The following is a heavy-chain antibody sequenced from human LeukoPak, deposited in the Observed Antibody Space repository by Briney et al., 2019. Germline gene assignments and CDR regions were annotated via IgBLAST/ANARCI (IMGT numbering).Heavy chain of an antibody. J-gene: IGHJ4*02. CDR2: ISAYNGNT. V-gene: IGHV1-18*01. Sequence: ASVKVSCKASGYTFTSYGISWVRQAPGQGLEWMGWISAYNGNTNYAQKFQGRVTMTRDTSISTAYMELSRLRSDDTAVYYCAKGGYSYGSADFGYWGQGTLVTVSS. CDR3: AKGGYSYGSADFGY. CDR1: GYTFTSYG. D-gene: IGHD5-18*01.